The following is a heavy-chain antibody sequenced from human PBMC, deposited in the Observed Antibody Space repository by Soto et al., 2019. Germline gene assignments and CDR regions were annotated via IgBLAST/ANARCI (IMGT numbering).Heavy chain of an antibody. CDR3: ARLTRGVYDLDRLWEKFDY. CDR2: IYWDDDK. Sequence: QITVKESGLTLVKPTQTLTLTCTFSGFSLSTNGMGVGWIRQSPGKALEWLALIYWDDDKRYNPSLSSRLTITQDTSKNQVVLTMTNMDPVDTATYYCARLTRGVYDLDRLWEKFDYWGQGTVVTVSS. J-gene: IGHJ4*02. CDR1: GFSLSTNGMG. D-gene: IGHD5-12*01. V-gene: IGHV2-5*02.